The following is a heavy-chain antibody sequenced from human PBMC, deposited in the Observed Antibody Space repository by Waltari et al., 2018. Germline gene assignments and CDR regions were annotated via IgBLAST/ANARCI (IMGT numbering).Heavy chain of an antibody. J-gene: IGHJ4*02. CDR3: ARDPHIGVYDY. V-gene: IGHV1-2*06. CDR2: INASSGGT. CDR1: GGTFSSYA. Sequence: QVQLVQSGAEVKKPGSSVKVSCKASGGTFSSYAISWVRQAPGQGLEWMGRINASSGGTNYAQKFQGRGTMTRDTSISTAYMELSRLRSDDTAVYYCARDPHIGVYDYWGQGTLVTVSS. D-gene: IGHD3-3*01.